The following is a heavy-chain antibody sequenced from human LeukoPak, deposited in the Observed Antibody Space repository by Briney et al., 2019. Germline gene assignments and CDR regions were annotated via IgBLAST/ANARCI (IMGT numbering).Heavy chain of an antibody. J-gene: IGHJ4*02. D-gene: IGHD6-6*01. CDR2: ISGSGGSA. V-gene: IGHV3-23*01. CDR1: GFTFTSYA. Sequence: QSGGSLRLSCAASGFTFTSYAMSWVRQAPGKGLEWVSAISGSGGSAYCADSVKGRFTISRDNSKNTLYLQMNSLRAEDTAVYYCAKDTAAHPYYFDYWGQGTLVTVSS. CDR3: AKDTAAHPYYFDY.